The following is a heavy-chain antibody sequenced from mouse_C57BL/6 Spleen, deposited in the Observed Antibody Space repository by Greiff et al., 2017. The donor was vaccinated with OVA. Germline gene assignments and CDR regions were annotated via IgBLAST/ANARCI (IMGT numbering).Heavy chain of an antibody. CDR3: TRKDYDYGNYAMDY. Sequence: VQLQQSGTVLARPGASVKMSCKTSGYTFTSYWMHWVKQRPGQGLEWIGAIYPGNSDTSYNQKFKGKAKLTAVTSASTAYMELSSLTNEDSAVYYCTRKDYDYGNYAMDYWGQGTSVTVSS. J-gene: IGHJ4*01. V-gene: IGHV1-5*01. CDR2: IYPGNSDT. D-gene: IGHD2-4*01. CDR1: GYTFTSYW.